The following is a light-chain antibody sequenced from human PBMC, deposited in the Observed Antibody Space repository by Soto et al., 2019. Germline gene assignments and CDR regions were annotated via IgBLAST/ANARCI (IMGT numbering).Light chain of an antibody. CDR1: HSVSSR. CDR3: QHYTNWPLT. J-gene: IGKJ4*01. CDR2: GAS. Sequence: IVMTQSPATLSVSPGERATLSCRASHSVSSRLAWYQQQPGQAPRLLIYGASTRATGLPARFSGSGSGTEFTLTISRLQSEDFAVYYCQHYTNWPLTFGGGTKVEIK. V-gene: IGKV3-15*01.